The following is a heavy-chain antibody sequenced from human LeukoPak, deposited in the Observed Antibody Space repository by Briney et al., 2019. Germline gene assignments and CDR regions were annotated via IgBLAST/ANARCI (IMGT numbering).Heavy chain of an antibody. CDR3: ARRSSTLFDP. CDR2: IYYSEST. Sequence: SETLSLTCTVSGGSISSYYWSWIRQPPGKGLEWIGYIYYSESTNYNPSLKSRVTISVDTSKNQFSLKLSSVTAADTAVYYCARRSSTLFDPWGQGTLVTVSS. D-gene: IGHD2-2*01. J-gene: IGHJ5*02. CDR1: GGSISSYY. V-gene: IGHV4-59*01.